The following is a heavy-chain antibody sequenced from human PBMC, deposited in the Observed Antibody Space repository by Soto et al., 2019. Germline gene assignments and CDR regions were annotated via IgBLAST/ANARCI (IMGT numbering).Heavy chain of an antibody. Sequence: VQLVESGGGVVQPGRSLRLSCAASGFTFSDDAMHWVRQAPGKGLEWVAVVSHDGRNTHYADSVKGRFTISIDSSKNTVSLEMTSLRAEDTAVYYCAKGGRQWLVTSDFNYWGQGALVTVSS. D-gene: IGHD6-19*01. CDR1: GFTFSDDA. CDR3: AKGGRQWLVTSDFNY. J-gene: IGHJ4*02. CDR2: VSHDGRNT. V-gene: IGHV3-30*18.